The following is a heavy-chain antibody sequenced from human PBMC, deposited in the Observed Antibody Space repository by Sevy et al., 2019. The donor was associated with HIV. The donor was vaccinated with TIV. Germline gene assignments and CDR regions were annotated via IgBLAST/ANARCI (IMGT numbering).Heavy chain of an antibody. D-gene: IGHD3-22*01. Sequence: GGSLRLSCAASGFTFSSYSMNWVRQAPGKGLEWVSYISSSSSTIYYADSVKGRFTISRDNAKNSLYLQMNSLRDEDTAVYYCARALGYRYYDSSGYDAFDIWGQGTMVTVSS. CDR2: ISSSSSTI. CDR3: ARALGYRYYDSSGYDAFDI. CDR1: GFTFSSYS. V-gene: IGHV3-48*02. J-gene: IGHJ3*02.